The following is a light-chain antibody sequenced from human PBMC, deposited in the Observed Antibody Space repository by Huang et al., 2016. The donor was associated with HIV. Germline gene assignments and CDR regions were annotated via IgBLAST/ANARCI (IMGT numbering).Light chain of an antibody. Sequence: DIQMTQYPSSLSASVGDRVTITCRVSQSISSYLNWYQQEQGQAPKLLIYAASSLQSGVPSKFSGSGSGTDFTLTISSLQPEDFATYYCQQSYSTPRTFGQGTKVEIK. V-gene: IGKV1-39*01. J-gene: IGKJ1*01. CDR2: AAS. CDR1: QSISSY. CDR3: QQSYSTPRT.